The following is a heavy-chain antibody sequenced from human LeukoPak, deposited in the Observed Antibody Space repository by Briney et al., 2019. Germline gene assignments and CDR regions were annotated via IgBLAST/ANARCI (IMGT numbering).Heavy chain of an antibody. CDR1: GYTFTSYS. CDR3: ARDSPPGYYYYYGMDV. J-gene: IGHJ6*02. CDR2: ISAYNGNT. V-gene: IGHV1-18*01. Sequence: GASVKVSCKASGYTFTSYSISWVRQAPGQGLEWMGWISAYNGNTNYAQKLQGRVTMTTDTSTSTAYMELRSLRSDDTAVYYCARDSPPGYYYYYGMDVWGQGTTVTVSS.